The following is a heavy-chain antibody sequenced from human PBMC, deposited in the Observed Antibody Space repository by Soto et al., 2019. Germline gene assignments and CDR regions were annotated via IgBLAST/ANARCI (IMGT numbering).Heavy chain of an antibody. V-gene: IGHV4-59*01. J-gene: IGHJ6*02. CDR1: GGSISSYY. Sequence: NPSETLSLTCTVSGGSISSYYWSWIRQPPGKGLEWIGYIYYSGSTNYNPSLKSRVTISVDTSKNQFSLKLSSVTAADTAVYYCARGDYDFWSGYYQYYYYGMDVWGQGTTVTVSS. CDR2: IYYSGST. CDR3: ARGDYDFWSGYYQYYYYGMDV. D-gene: IGHD3-3*01.